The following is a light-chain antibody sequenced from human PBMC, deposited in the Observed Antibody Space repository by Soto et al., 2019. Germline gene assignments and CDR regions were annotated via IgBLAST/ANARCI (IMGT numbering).Light chain of an antibody. CDR3: QQYQNWPWT. CDR2: DAS. V-gene: IGKV3-15*01. CDR1: QSLRGN. Sequence: IVMTQSPATLSLSPGERASLSCRASQSLRGNLAWYQQKPGQAPRLLIYDASSRATGIPARFSGIGSGTEFTLTISSLQSEDFAVYYCQQYQNWPWTFGQGTKVEI. J-gene: IGKJ1*01.